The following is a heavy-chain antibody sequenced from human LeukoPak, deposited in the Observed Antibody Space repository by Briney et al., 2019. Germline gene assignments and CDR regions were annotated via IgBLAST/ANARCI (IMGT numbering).Heavy chain of an antibody. CDR3: AKASRYIPSWYFDL. J-gene: IGHJ2*01. CDR2: ISYDGSNK. Sequence: PGGSLRLSCAASGFTFSNYGMHWVRQAPGKGLEWVAVISYDGSNKYYADSVKGRFTISRDNSKNTLYLQMNSLRAEDTAVYYCAKASRYIPSWYFDLWGRGTLVTVSS. D-gene: IGHD2-21*01. CDR1: GFTFSNYG. V-gene: IGHV3-30*18.